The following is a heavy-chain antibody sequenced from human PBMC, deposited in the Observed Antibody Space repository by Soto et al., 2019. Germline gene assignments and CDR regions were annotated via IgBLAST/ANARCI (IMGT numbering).Heavy chain of an antibody. CDR1: GYSFTSYW. Sequence: GESLKISCKGSGYSFTSYWIGWVRQMPGKGLEWMGIIYPGDSDTRYSPSFQGQVTISADKSISTAYLQWSSLKASDTAMYYCARHIPYYYYYYGMDVWGQGTTVTVAS. V-gene: IGHV5-51*01. CDR3: ARHIPYYYYYYGMDV. J-gene: IGHJ6*02. CDR2: IYPGDSDT.